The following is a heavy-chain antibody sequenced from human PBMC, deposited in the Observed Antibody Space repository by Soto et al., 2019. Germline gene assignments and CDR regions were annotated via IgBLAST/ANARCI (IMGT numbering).Heavy chain of an antibody. CDR1: GGTFSSYA. Sequence: GASVKVSCKASGGTFSSYAISWVRQAPGRGLEWMGGIIPIFGTANYAQKFQGRVTITADESTSTAYMELSSLRSEDTAVYYCAKLYYYDSSGYFPYYGMDVWGQGTTVTVSS. D-gene: IGHD3-22*01. CDR2: IIPIFGTA. CDR3: AKLYYYDSSGYFPYYGMDV. J-gene: IGHJ6*02. V-gene: IGHV1-69*13.